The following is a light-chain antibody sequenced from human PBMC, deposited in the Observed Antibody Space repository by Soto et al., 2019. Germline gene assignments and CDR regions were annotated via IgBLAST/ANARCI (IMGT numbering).Light chain of an antibody. V-gene: IGKV3-11*01. CDR2: DAS. CDR3: QQYNNWPPIT. CDR1: QSVSSY. J-gene: IGKJ5*01. Sequence: EIVLTQSPATLSLSPGERGPLSCRASQSVSSYLAWYQQKPGQAPRLLIYDASNRATGIPARFSGSGSGTDFTLTISSLEPEDFAVYYCQQYNNWPPITFGQGTRLEI.